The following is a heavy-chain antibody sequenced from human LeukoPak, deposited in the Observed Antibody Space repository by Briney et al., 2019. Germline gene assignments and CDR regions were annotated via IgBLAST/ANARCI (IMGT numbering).Heavy chain of an antibody. Sequence: SVKGSCKASGGTFSSYAISWVRQAPGQGLEWMGGIIPIFGTANYAQKFQGRVTITADESTSTAYMELSSLRSEDTAVYYCAREGILTGYLFDPWGRGTLVTVSS. CDR3: AREGILTGYLFDP. D-gene: IGHD3-9*01. CDR1: GGTFSSYA. V-gene: IGHV1-69*01. J-gene: IGHJ5*02. CDR2: IIPIFGTA.